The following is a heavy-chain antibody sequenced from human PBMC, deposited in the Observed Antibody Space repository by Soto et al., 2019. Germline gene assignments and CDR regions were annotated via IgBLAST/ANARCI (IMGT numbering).Heavy chain of an antibody. Sequence: SVKVSCKASEGTFSIYSITCVLQSPGQRLEWMGEIIPLLGTANYAQKFQGRVTITGDKSTSTIYMGLSSLRSDDTAVYYCARDPVDLFGYMDVWGQGTTVTVSS. V-gene: IGHV1-69*08. J-gene: IGHJ6*02. CDR2: IIPLLGTA. D-gene: IGHD6-25*01. CDR1: EGTFSIYS. CDR3: ARDPVDLFGYMDV.